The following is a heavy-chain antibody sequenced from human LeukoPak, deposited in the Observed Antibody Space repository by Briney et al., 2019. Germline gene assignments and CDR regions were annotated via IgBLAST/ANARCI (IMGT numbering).Heavy chain of an antibody. J-gene: IGHJ4*02. V-gene: IGHV1-18*01. D-gene: IGHD3-22*01. CDR3: ARDYVRYDSSGYCGY. CDR2: ISAYNGNT. Sequence: ASVKVSCKASGYTFTSYGISWVRQAPGQGLEWMGWISAYNGNTNYAQKLQGRVTMTTDTSTSTAYMELGSLRSDDTAVYYCARDYVRYDSSGYCGYWGQGTLVTVSS. CDR1: GYTFTSYG.